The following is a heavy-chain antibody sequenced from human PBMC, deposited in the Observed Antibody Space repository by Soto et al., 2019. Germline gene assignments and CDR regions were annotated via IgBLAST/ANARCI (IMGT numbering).Heavy chain of an antibody. V-gene: IGHV1-3*01. J-gene: IGHJ6*02. CDR3: ARGVELRYFKGLGGYGMDV. CDR1: GYTFTSYA. Sequence: ASVKVSCKAPGYTFTSYAMHWVRQAPGQRLEWMGWINAGNGDTKYSQKFQGRVTITRDTSASTAYMELSGLRSEDTAVYYCARGVELRYFKGLGGYGMDVWGQGTTVTVSS. CDR2: INAGNGDT. D-gene: IGHD3-9*01.